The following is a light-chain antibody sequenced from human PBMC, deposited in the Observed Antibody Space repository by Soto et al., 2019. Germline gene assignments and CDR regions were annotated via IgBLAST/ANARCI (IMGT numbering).Light chain of an antibody. CDR2: AAS. CDR1: QSISSY. V-gene: IGKV1-39*01. CDR3: QQSYSTPPT. Sequence: DIQMTQSPSSLSASVGDRVTITCRASQSISSYLNWYQQKPGKAPKLLIYAASSLQSGVPSRFSGSGSGTDCTLTISSLQPEDCATYYCQQSYSTPPTFGQGTKVEIK. J-gene: IGKJ1*01.